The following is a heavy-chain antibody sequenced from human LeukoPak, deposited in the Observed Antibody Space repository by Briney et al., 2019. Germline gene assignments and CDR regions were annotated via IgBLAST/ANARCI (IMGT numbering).Heavy chain of an antibody. J-gene: IGHJ5*02. CDR3: ARDLPYCSGGSCYPHNWFDP. V-gene: IGHV1-69*05. CDR1: GGTFSSYA. D-gene: IGHD2-15*01. CDR2: IIPIFGTA. Sequence: GASVKVSCKASGGTFSSYAISWVRQAPGQGLEWMGRIIPIFGTANYAQKFQGRVTITTDESTSTAYMELSSLRSEDTAAYYCARDLPYCSGGSCYPHNWFDPWGQGTLVTVSS.